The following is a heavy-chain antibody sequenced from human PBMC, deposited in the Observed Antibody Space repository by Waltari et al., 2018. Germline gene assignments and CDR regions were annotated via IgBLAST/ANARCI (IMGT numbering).Heavy chain of an antibody. D-gene: IGHD6-13*01. CDR1: GGSIRSYY. CDR2: IDYRGRT. V-gene: IGHV4-59*01. Sequence: QVQLQESGPGLVKPSETLSLPCTVSGGSIRSYYWRWIRQPPGKGLEWYEDIDYRGRTNYTPSLQSRVTISVDTSKTHLSMELSSVTAADTAVYYCARCSCWTHYYMDVWGKGTTVTVSS. CDR3: ARCSCWTHYYMDV. J-gene: IGHJ6*03.